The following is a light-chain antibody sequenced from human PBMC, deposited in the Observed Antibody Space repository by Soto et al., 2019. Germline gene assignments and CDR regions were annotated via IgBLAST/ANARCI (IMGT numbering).Light chain of an antibody. CDR1: SSDVGGYNY. J-gene: IGLJ1*01. CDR3: SSYAGSNNFEV. CDR2: EVS. Sequence: SVLTQPPSASGSPGQSVTISCTGTSSDVGGYNYVSWYQQHPGKAPKLMIYEVSKRPSGVPDRFSGSKSGNTASLTVSGLXAEDEADYYCSSYAGSNNFEVFGTGTKVTVL. V-gene: IGLV2-8*01.